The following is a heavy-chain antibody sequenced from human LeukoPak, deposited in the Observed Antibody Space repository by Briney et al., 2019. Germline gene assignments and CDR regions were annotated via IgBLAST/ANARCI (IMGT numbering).Heavy chain of an antibody. V-gene: IGHV1-69*05. J-gene: IGHJ4*02. Sequence: GSSVKVSCTASGGTFSSYAISWVRQAPGQGLEWMGGIIPIFGTANYAQKFQGRVTITTDESTSTAYMERSSLRSEDTAVYYCARDLAIFGVVPLFSNWGQGTLVTVSS. CDR3: ARDLAIFGVVPLFSN. D-gene: IGHD3-3*01. CDR2: IIPIFGTA. CDR1: GGTFSSYA.